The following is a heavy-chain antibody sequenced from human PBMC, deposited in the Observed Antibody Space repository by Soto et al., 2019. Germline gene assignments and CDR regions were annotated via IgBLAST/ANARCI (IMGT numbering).Heavy chain of an antibody. V-gene: IGHV4-30-4*01. CDR3: ARVPFYDSSGRSDYFDY. Sequence: QVQLQESGPGLVKPSQTLSLTCTVSGGSISSGDYYWSWIRQPPGKGLECIGYIYYSGSTYYNPSLKSRVTLAVDTSKNQFSLKLSSVTAADTAVYYCARVPFYDSSGRSDYFDYWGQGTLVTVSS. J-gene: IGHJ4*02. CDR2: IYYSGST. CDR1: GGSISSGDYY. D-gene: IGHD3-22*01.